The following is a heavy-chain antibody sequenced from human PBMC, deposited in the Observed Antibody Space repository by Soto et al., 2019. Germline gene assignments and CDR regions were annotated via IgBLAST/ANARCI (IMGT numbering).Heavy chain of an antibody. CDR3: AKDPVVVPASTVTTSDPFY. Sequence: QVQLVESGGGVVQPGRSLRLSCAASGFTFSSYGMHWVRQAPGKGLEWGAVISYDGSNKYYADSVKGRFTISRDNSKNTLYLQMNSLRAEDTAVYYCAKDPVVVPASTVTTSDPFYWGQGTLVTVSS. J-gene: IGHJ4*02. V-gene: IGHV3-30*18. CDR1: GFTFSSYG. CDR2: ISYDGSNK. D-gene: IGHD2-2*01.